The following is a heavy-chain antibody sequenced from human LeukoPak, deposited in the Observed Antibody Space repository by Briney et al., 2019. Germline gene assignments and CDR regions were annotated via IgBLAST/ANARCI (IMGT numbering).Heavy chain of an antibody. CDR3: ANHCSSTSCYYYYGMDV. D-gene: IGHD2-2*01. CDR2: IYYSGST. CDR1: GGSISSYY. V-gene: IGHV4-59*08. J-gene: IGHJ6*02. Sequence: SETLSLTCTVSGGSISSYYWSWIRQPPGKGLEWIGYIYYSGSTNYNPSLKSRVTISVDTSKNQFSLKLSSVTAADTAVYYCANHCSSTSCYYYYGMDVWGQGTTVTVSS.